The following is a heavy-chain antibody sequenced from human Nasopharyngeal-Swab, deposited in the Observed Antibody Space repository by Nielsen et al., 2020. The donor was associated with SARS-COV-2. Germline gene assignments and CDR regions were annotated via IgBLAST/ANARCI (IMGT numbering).Heavy chain of an antibody. Sequence: WIRQPPGKALEWLALTYWDDDKRYSPSLKSRLTITKDTSKNQVVLTMTNMDPVDTATYYCARISSGTTFGAFDIWGQGTMVTVSS. CDR2: TYWDDDK. D-gene: IGHD3-10*01. V-gene: IGHV2-5*02. J-gene: IGHJ3*02. CDR3: ARISSGTTFGAFDI.